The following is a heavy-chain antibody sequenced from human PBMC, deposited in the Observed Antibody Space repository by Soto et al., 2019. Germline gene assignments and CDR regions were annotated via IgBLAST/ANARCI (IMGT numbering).Heavy chain of an antibody. CDR1: GGTFSSYA. D-gene: IGHD5-18*01. CDR2: IIPIFGTA. J-gene: IGHJ6*02. Sequence: SVKVSCKASGGTFSSYAISWVRQAPGQGLEWMGGIIPIFGTANYAQKFQGRVTITADKSTSTAYMELSSLRSEDTAVCYCARVDTAMVTDYYYGMDVWGQGTTVTVSS. V-gene: IGHV1-69*06. CDR3: ARVDTAMVTDYYYGMDV.